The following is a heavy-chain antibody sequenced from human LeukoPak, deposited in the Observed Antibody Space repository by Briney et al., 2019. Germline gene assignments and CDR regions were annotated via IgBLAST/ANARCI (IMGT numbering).Heavy chain of an antibody. J-gene: IGHJ4*02. CDR2: ISAYNGNT. V-gene: IGHV1-18*01. CDR3: ARVTVEYSSSADDY. CDR1: GYTFISYG. D-gene: IGHD6-6*01. Sequence: GASVKVSCKASGYTFISYGISWVRQAAGQGLEWMGWISAYNGNTNYAQKLQGRVTMTTDTSTSTAYMELRSLRSDDTAVYYCARVTVEYSSSADDYWGQGTLVTVSS.